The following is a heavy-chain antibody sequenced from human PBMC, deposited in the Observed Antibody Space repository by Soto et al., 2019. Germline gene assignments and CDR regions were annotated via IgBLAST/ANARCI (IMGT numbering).Heavy chain of an antibody. V-gene: IGHV4-34*01. CDR3: ARGRGYCTNGVCYRGLSVGGARYYYMDV. CDR2: INHSGST. D-gene: IGHD2-8*01. Sequence: SETLSLTCAVYGGSFSGYYWSWIRQPPGKGLEWIGEINHSGSTNYNPSLKSRVTISVDTSKNQLSLKLSSVTAADTAVYYCARGRGYCTNGVCYRGLSVGGARYYYMDVWGKGTTVTVSS. J-gene: IGHJ6*03. CDR1: GGSFSGYY.